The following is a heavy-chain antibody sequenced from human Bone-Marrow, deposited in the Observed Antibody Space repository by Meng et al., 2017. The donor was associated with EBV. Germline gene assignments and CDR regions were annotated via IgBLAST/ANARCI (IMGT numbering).Heavy chain of an antibody. D-gene: IGHD3-10*01. Sequence: QVQLGQSGAEGKKPGASVKVSCKASGSTFTSYDINWVRQATGQGLEWMGWMNPNSGNTGYAQKFQGRVTMTRNTSISTAYMELSSLRSEDTAVYYCARGRNYYGSGSYYIGFDPWGQGTLVTVSS. J-gene: IGHJ5*02. V-gene: IGHV1-8*01. CDR3: ARGRNYYGSGSYYIGFDP. CDR1: GSTFTSYD. CDR2: MNPNSGNT.